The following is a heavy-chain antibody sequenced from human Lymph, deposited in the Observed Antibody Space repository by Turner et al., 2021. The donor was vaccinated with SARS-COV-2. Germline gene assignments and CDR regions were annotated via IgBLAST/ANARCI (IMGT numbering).Heavy chain of an antibody. D-gene: IGHD3-16*01. CDR2: ISYDGSNK. CDR1: GFTFSTYA. CDR3: ARDVGGYLGY. Sequence: QVQLVESVGGVVQPGRSLRLSCAASGFTFSTYAMHWVRQAPGKGLEWVALISYDGSNKYYADSVKGRFTISRDNSKNTLYLQMNSLRTEDTAVYYCARDVGGYLGYWGQGTLVTVSS. V-gene: IGHV3-30-3*01. J-gene: IGHJ4*02.